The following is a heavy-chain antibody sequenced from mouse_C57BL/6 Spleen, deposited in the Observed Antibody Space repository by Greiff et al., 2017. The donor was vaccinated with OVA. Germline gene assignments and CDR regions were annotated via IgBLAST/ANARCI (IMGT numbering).Heavy chain of an antibody. J-gene: IGHJ4*01. D-gene: IGHD2-4*01. V-gene: IGHV5-6*01. CDR1: GFTFSSYG. Sequence: VQLKESGGDLVKPGGSLKLSCAASGFTFSSYGMSWVRQTPDKRLEWVATISSGGSYTYYPDSVKGRFTISRDNAKNTLYLQMSSLKSEDTAMYYCARGGVDYPYAMDYWGQGTSVTVSS. CDR2: ISSGGSYT. CDR3: ARGGVDYPYAMDY.